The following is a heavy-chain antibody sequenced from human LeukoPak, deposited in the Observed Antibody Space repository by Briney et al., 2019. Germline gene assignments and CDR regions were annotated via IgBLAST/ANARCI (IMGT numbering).Heavy chain of an antibody. CDR3: ARDLLDAWYSSSQVWFDP. D-gene: IGHD6-13*01. Sequence: ASVKVSCKASGYTFTSYGISWVRQAPGQGLEWMGWISAYNGNTNYAQKLQGRVTMTTDTSTSTAHMELRSLRSDDTAVYYCARDLLDAWYSSSQVWFDPWGQGTLVTVSS. CDR1: GYTFTSYG. V-gene: IGHV1-18*01. CDR2: ISAYNGNT. J-gene: IGHJ5*02.